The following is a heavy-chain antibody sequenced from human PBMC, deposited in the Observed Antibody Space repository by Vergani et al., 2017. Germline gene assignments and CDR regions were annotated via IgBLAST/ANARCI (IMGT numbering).Heavy chain of an antibody. CDR3: AKAKPQNSXYDYLYYYHAMDV. CDR1: GFTFNHYA. Sequence: EVQLLESGGDFVQPGGSVRLSCAASGFTFNHYAMNWVRQAPGKGLEWVSGISGSGGSTYYAGSVKGRFTISRDSSKNTLYLQMNSLSAGDTAVYYCAKAKPQNSXYDYLYYYHAMDVWGQGTTVTVSS. D-gene: IGHD5-12*01. CDR2: ISGSGGST. V-gene: IGHV3-23*01. J-gene: IGHJ6*02.